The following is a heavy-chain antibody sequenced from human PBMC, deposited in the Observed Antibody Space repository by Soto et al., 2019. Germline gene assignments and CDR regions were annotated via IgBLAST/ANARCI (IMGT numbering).Heavy chain of an antibody. J-gene: IGHJ6*02. CDR2: IYHSVST. D-gene: IGHD2-2*01. CDR3: EREQYIDMPYHYYGMDV. CDR1: GGSISSGGYS. V-gene: IGHV4-30-2*01. Sequence: PSETLSLTCAVSGGSISSGGYSWSWIRQPPGKGLEWIGYIYHSVSTYYNPSLKSRVTISVDRSKNQFSLKLSSVTAADTAAYYCEREQYIDMPYHYYGMDVWCQAITVTV.